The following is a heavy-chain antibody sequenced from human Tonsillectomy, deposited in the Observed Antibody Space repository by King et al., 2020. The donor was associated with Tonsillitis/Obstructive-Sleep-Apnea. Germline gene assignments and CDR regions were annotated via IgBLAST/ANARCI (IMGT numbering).Heavy chain of an antibody. V-gene: IGHV4-59*01. CDR2: IYYSGST. Sequence: VQLQESGPGLVKPSETLSLTCTVSGGSISSYCWSWIRQPPGKGLEWIGYIYYSGSTNYNPSLKSRVTISVDTSKNQFSLKLSSVTAADTAVYYCAGAVYSNGRPYYYYGMDVWGQGTTVTVPS. J-gene: IGHJ6*02. CDR1: GGSISSYC. CDR3: AGAVYSNGRPYYYYGMDV. D-gene: IGHD6-19*01.